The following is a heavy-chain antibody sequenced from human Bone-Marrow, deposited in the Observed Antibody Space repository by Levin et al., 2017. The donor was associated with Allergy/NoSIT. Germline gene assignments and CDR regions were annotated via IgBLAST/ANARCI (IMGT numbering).Heavy chain of an antibody. CDR2: ISGDDYNT. CDR1: GYTFTSYG. V-gene: IGHV1-18*01. D-gene: IGHD1-7*01. Sequence: VASVKVSCKASGYTFTSYGITWVRQAPGQGLEWLGWISGDDYNTKYAEKVQGRVSMITDTSTTTAFMELRSLRSDDTAVYYCVRAGFRTGTTGGGYWGQGTLVTVSS. CDR3: VRAGFRTGTTGGGY. J-gene: IGHJ4*02.